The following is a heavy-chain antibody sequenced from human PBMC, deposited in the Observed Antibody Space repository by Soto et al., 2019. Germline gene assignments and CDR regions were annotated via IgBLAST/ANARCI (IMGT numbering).Heavy chain of an antibody. CDR2: ISGSGGST. D-gene: IGHD1-7*01. Sequence: PGGSLRLSCAASGFTFSSYAMSWVRQAPGKGLEWVSAISGSGGSTYYADSVKGRFTISRDNSKNTLYLQMNSLRAEDTAVYYCAKDQALYNWNYGFFDYWGQGTLVTVSS. J-gene: IGHJ4*02. V-gene: IGHV3-23*01. CDR1: GFTFSSYA. CDR3: AKDQALYNWNYGFFDY.